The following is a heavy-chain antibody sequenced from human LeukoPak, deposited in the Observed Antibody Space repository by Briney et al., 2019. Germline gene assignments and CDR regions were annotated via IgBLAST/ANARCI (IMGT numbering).Heavy chain of an antibody. J-gene: IGHJ4*02. V-gene: IGHV1-2*02. CDR2: INPNSGGT. D-gene: IGHD6-19*01. CDR3: ARVLFYSSGNKSNRVDY. Sequence: ASVKASCKASGYTFNGYYIHWVRQAPGQGLEWMGWINPNSGGTNYAQKFQGRVTMTRDTSIRTAYMELSRLRSDDTAVYYCARVLFYSSGNKSNRVDYWGQGTLVTVSS. CDR1: GYTFNGYY.